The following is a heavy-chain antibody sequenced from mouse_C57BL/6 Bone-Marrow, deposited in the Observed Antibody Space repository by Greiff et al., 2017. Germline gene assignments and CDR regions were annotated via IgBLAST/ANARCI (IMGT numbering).Heavy chain of an antibody. V-gene: IGHV1-64*01. CDR1: GYTFTNYW. CDR3: ARSYAYDDYTIDY. J-gene: IGHJ4*01. D-gene: IGHD2-2*01. CDR2: MHPNVGSP. Sequence: QVQLQQPGPELVKPGASVKLSCKASGYTFTNYWMHWVKQRPGQGLEWIGMMHPNVGSPDYNEKFKSEATLSVDQSSRTAYMELSSLTSEDSAVYYCARSYAYDDYTIDYWGQGTAVTVSS.